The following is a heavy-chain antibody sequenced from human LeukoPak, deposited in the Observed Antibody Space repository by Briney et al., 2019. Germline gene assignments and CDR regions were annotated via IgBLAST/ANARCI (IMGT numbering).Heavy chain of an antibody. J-gene: IGHJ1*01. V-gene: IGHV3-11*06. CDR3: ARQGLYDSSDFWTFQH. Sequence: GGSLRLSCAASGSSFSDYYMSWIRQTPEEGLEWLSYISSSSDYKNYADSLKGRFTISRDNAKNSVYLQMNSLRAEDTAVYYCARQGLYDSSDFWTFQHWGQGTLVTVSS. CDR1: GSSFSDYY. CDR2: ISSSSDYK. D-gene: IGHD3/OR15-3a*01.